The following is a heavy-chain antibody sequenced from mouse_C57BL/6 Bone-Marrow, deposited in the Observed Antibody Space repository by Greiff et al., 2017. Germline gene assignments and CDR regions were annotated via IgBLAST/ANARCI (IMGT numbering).Heavy chain of an antibody. CDR2: IDPANGNT. Sequence: VQLKESVAELVRPGASVKLSCTASGFNIKNTYMHWVKQRPEQGLEWIGRIDPANGNTKYAPKFQGKATITADTSSNTAYLQLSSLTSEDTAIYYCARPPYYYGSSYGYWGQGTTLTVSS. CDR1: GFNIKNTY. D-gene: IGHD1-1*01. J-gene: IGHJ2*01. V-gene: IGHV14-3*01. CDR3: ARPPYYYGSSYGY.